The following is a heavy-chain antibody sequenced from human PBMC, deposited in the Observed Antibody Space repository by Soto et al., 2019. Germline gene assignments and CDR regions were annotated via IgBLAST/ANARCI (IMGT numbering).Heavy chain of an antibody. CDR1: GYTFTEYY. V-gene: IGHV1-2*02. D-gene: IGHD3-16*01. CDR2: INPRTGDT. Sequence: GASVKVSCKASGYTFTEYYFYWVRQAPGQGPEWLGGINPRTGDTNPAQKFQGRITMTRAMSLTTAYMELHRLASDATAVYYCARDPVGGGATYYFDYWGQGSLVTVSS. CDR3: ARDPVGGGATYYFDY. J-gene: IGHJ4*02.